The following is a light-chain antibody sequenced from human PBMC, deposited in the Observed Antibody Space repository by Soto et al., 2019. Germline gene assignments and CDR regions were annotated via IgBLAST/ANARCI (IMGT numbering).Light chain of an antibody. V-gene: IGKV3-20*01. Sequence: EIVFTQSPGTLSLSPGEIATFCCRASQSVSSNYLAWYQQKPGQAPRILIYGAFKRATGIPDRFSGSGSGTDFTLTISRLDPEDFAVYYCQQYGSSPSFGQGTKVDIK. CDR3: QQYGSSPS. CDR2: GAF. CDR1: QSVSSNY. J-gene: IGKJ1*01.